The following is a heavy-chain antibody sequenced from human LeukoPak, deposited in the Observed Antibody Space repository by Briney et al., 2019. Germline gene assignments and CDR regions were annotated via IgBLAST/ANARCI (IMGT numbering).Heavy chain of an antibody. J-gene: IGHJ4*02. V-gene: IGHV4-59*08. CDR3: ARHYPYGSGSYSPFYFDY. CDR1: GDSISSYY. D-gene: IGHD3-10*01. CDR2: IYYSGST. Sequence: SETLSLTCTVSGDSISSYYWSWTRQPPGKGLEWIGYIYYSGSTNYNPSLKSRVTISVDTSKNQFSLKLSSVTAADMGVYYCARHYPYGSGSYSPFYFDYWGQGTLVTVSS.